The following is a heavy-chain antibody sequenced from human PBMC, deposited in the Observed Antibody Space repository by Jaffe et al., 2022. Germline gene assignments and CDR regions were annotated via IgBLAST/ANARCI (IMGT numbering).Heavy chain of an antibody. CDR1: GGSFSGYY. J-gene: IGHJ6*03. D-gene: IGHD2-21*01. V-gene: IGHV4-34*01. Sequence: QVQLQQWGAGLLKPSETLSLTCAVYGGSFSGYYWSWIRQPPGKGLEWIGEINHSGSTNYNPSLKSRVTISVDTSKNQFSLKLSSVTAADTAVYYCARGLGYCGGDCYSWRPQSYYYYMDVWGKGTTVTVSS. CDR3: ARGLGYCGGDCYSWRPQSYYYYMDV. CDR2: INHSGST.